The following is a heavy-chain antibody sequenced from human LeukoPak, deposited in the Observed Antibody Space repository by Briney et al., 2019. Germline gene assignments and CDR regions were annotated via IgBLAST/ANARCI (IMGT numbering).Heavy chain of an antibody. Sequence: ASVKVSCKASGYTFTSYYMHWVRQAPGQGLEWMGIINPSGGSTSYAQKFQGRVTMTRDTSTSTVYMELSSLRSEDTAVYYCARDLFYRRGGRDSSSWNNYYYYYGMDVWGQGTTVTVSS. D-gene: IGHD6-13*01. V-gene: IGHV1-46*01. CDR1: GYTFTSYY. J-gene: IGHJ6*02. CDR3: ARDLFYRRGGRDSSSWNNYYYYYGMDV. CDR2: INPSGGST.